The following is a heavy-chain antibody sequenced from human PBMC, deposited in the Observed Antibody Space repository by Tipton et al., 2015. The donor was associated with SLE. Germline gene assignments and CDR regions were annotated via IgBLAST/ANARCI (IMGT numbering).Heavy chain of an antibody. CDR2: IYYRGAT. CDR1: GGSISSSSYY. D-gene: IGHD1-14*01. J-gene: IGHJ4*02. V-gene: IGHV4-39*01. Sequence: TLSLTCTVSGGSISSSSYYWGWIRQPPGKGLEYIGSIYYRGATYYNLSLRSRVTISVDTSKNQFSLSLYSVTVEDTAVYYCARQGTGFGSGRDDYWGQGILVTVSS. CDR3: ARQGTGFGSGRDDY.